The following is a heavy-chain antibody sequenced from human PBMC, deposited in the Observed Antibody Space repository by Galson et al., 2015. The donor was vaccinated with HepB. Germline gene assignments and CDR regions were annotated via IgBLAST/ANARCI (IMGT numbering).Heavy chain of an antibody. J-gene: IGHJ4*02. V-gene: IGHV3-13*05. CDR2: ITAAGDP. D-gene: IGHD3-10*01. CDR1: GFTFNNYD. Sequence: SLRLSCAASGFTFNNYDMHWVRQATGKPLEWVSGITAAGDPYFSGSVKGRVTISRENAKSSLYLQMNSLRVGDTAIYYCTRGSAGGFGEAEFDYWGQGTLVTVSS. CDR3: TRGSAGGFGEAEFDY.